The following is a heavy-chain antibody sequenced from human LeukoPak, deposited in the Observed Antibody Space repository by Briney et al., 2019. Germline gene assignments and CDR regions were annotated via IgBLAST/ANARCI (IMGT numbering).Heavy chain of an antibody. CDR2: ISSGGSTI. J-gene: IGHJ4*02. D-gene: IGHD1-26*01. Sequence: GGSLRLSCAASGFTFSDYYMSWIRQAPGKGLEWISYISSGGSTICYADSVRGQFTISRDNSKNTLYVQMNSLRAEDTAVYYCAKSLVGPTTSSYYLDYWGQGTLVTVSS. CDR1: GFTFSDYY. CDR3: AKSLVGPTTSSYYLDY. V-gene: IGHV3-11*01.